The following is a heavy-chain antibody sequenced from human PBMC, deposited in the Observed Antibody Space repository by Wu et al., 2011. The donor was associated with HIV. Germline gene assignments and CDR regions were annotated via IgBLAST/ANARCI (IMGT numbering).Heavy chain of an antibody. CDR3: ASSRDGYNHFDY. D-gene: IGHD5-24*01. J-gene: IGHJ4*02. Sequence: QVQLVQSGAEVKKPGSSVKISCKASGDTFDSYAISWVRQAPGQGLEWMGGIIPIFGTANYAQKFQGRVTITTDESTSTAYMELSSLRSEDTAVYYCASSRDGYNHFDYWGQGTPVTVSS. V-gene: IGHV1-69*05. CDR2: IIPIFGTA. CDR1: GDTFDSYA.